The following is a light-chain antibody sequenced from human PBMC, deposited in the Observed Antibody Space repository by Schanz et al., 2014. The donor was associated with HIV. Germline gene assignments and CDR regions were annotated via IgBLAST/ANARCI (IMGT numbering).Light chain of an antibody. Sequence: DIQMTQSPSTLSASVGDRVTITCRASQSVDSWLAWYQQKPGKAPKLLIYRASGLQSGVPSRFSGSGSGTDFTLTISSLQPEDFATYYCQQSYSTPPTFGGGTKVEIK. CDR3: QQSYSTPPT. V-gene: IGKV1-39*01. CDR2: RAS. CDR1: QSVDSW. J-gene: IGKJ4*01.